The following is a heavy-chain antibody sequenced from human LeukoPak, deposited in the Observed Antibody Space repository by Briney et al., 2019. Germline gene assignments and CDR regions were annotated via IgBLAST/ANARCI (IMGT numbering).Heavy chain of an antibody. CDR3: ARDRRSSWYSYYYYYYGMDV. Sequence: ASVKVSCKASGYTFTSYYMRWVRQAPGQGLEWMGIINPSGGSTSYAQKFQGRVTMTRDTSTSTVYMELSSLRSEDTAVYYCARDRRSSWYSYYYYYYGMDVWGQGTTVTVSS. CDR2: INPSGGST. J-gene: IGHJ6*02. CDR1: GYTFTSYY. D-gene: IGHD6-13*01. V-gene: IGHV1-46*01.